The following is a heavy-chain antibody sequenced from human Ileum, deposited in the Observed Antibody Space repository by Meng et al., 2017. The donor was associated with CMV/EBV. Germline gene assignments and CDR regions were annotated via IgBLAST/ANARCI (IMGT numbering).Heavy chain of an antibody. J-gene: IGHJ4*02. V-gene: IGHV6-1*01. D-gene: IGHD2-8*01. CDR3: TREMGRFDF. Sequence: SETLSLTCAISGDSVSSNSASWNWLRQSPSKGLEWLGRTYYRSKWYYDYEVSVKSRMTINTDTSKNQFALHQRSVTPEDTAVYYCTREMGRFDFWGQGALVTVSS. CDR2: TYYRSKWYY. CDR1: GDSVSSNSAS.